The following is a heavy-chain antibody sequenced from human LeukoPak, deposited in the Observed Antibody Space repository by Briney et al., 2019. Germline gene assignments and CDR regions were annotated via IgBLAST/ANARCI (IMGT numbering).Heavy chain of an antibody. CDR2: IIPILGIA. CDR1: GGTFSSYA. CDR3: ASHEVQLERPDYYGMDV. D-gene: IGHD1-1*01. V-gene: IGHV1-69*04. J-gene: IGHJ6*02. Sequence: SVKVSCKASGGTFSSYAISWVRQAPGQGLEWMGRIIPILGIANYAQKFQGRVTITADKSTSTAYMELSSLRSEDTAVYYCASHEVQLERPDYYGMDVWGQGTTVTVSS.